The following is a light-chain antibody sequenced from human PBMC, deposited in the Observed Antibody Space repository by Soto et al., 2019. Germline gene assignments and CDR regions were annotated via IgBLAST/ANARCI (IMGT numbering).Light chain of an antibody. V-gene: IGKV1-16*02. J-gene: IGKJ2*03. CDR3: QQYNSYPYS. CDR2: AAS. CDR1: QVIAHY. Sequence: DIQMTQSPSSLSASVGDRVTITCRASQVIAHYLAWYQQKPGNPPKSLIFAASNLQTGVPSKFSGSGSDTDFTLTISNLQPEDSATYYCQQYNSYPYSFGQGTNLEIK.